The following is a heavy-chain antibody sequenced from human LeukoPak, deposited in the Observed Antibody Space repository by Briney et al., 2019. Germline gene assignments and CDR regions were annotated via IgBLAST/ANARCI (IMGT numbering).Heavy chain of an antibody. CDR2: ISGSGGNT. D-gene: IGHD3-22*01. CDR1: GFTFSTYA. CDR3: AKEVHDSSGFTADY. J-gene: IGHJ4*02. V-gene: IGHV3-23*01. Sequence: GGSLRLSCAASGFTFSTYAMSWVRQAPGKGLEWVSAISGSGGNTWYADSAKGRFTISRDNSKNTLYLQIYSLRAEDTAVYYCAKEVHDSSGFTADYWGQGTLVTVSS.